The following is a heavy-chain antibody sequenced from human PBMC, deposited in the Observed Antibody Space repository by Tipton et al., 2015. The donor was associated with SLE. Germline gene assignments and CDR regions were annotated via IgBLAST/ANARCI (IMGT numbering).Heavy chain of an antibody. V-gene: IGHV4-59*01. Sequence: TLSLTCTVSGGSISRYSWNWIRQPPGKGLQWIGYLDYTGNTKYSPSLTRRVTMSIDTSKNQFSLRLSSVTAADTAVYYCARSTSRPSSYYFYGLDVWGQGTTVTVSS. CDR3: ARSTSRPSSYYFYGLDV. CDR1: GGSISRYS. J-gene: IGHJ6*02. D-gene: IGHD6-6*01. CDR2: LDYTGNT.